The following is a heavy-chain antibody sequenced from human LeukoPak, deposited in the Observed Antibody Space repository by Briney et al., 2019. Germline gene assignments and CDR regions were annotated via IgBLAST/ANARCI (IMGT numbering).Heavy chain of an antibody. J-gene: IGHJ3*02. V-gene: IGHV4-59*11. CDR3: ARGYQLPLHDAFDI. D-gene: IGHD2-2*01. CDR1: GGSISSHY. CDR2: IYYSGST. Sequence: PSETLSLTCTVSGGSISSHYWSWIRQPPGKGLEWIGYIYYSGSTNYNPSLKSRVTISVDTSKNQFSLKLSSVTAADTAVYYCARGYQLPLHDAFDIWGQGTMVTVSS.